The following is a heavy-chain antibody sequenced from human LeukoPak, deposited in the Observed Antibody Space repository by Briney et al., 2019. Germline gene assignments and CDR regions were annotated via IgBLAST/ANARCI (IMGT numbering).Heavy chain of an antibody. V-gene: IGHV3-53*01. D-gene: IGHD6-13*01. CDR2: IYSDGST. Sequence: GGSLRLSCAASGFTVSSNYMSWVRQAPGKGLEWVSLIYSDGSTYYADSVKGRFTISRDNSKNTLSLQMNSLRADDTAVYYCARGVVAAAGSIDYWGQGTLVTVSS. CDR1: GFTVSSNY. J-gene: IGHJ4*02. CDR3: ARGVVAAAGSIDY.